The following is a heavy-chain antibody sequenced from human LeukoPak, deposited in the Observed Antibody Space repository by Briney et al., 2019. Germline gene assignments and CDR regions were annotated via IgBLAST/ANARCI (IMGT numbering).Heavy chain of an antibody. Sequence: ASVKVSCKASGYTFTSYDINWVRQATGQGLEWMGWMNPNSGNTGYAQKFQGRVTMTRNTSISTAYMELSSLRSEDTAVYYCARACLLDYYGSGSYLASWFDPWGQGTLVTVSS. V-gene: IGHV1-8*01. CDR3: ARACLLDYYGSGSYLASWFDP. CDR2: MNPNSGNT. J-gene: IGHJ5*02. D-gene: IGHD3-10*01. CDR1: GYTFTSYD.